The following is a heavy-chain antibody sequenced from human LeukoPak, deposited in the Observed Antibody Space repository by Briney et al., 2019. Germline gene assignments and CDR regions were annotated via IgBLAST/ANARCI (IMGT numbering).Heavy chain of an antibody. D-gene: IGHD4-23*01. V-gene: IGHV3-30*02. CDR1: GFTFSSYG. Sequence: GGSLRLSCAASGFTFSSYGMHWVRQAPGEGLEWVAFIRYDGSNKYYADPVKGRFTISRDNSKNTLYLQMNSLRAEDTAVYYCAKDDGGFNYMDVWGKGTTVTVSS. CDR3: AKDDGGFNYMDV. CDR2: IRYDGSNK. J-gene: IGHJ6*03.